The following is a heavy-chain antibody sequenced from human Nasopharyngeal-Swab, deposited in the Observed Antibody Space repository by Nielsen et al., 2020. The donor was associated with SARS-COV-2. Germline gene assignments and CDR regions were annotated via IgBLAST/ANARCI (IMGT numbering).Heavy chain of an antibody. CDR3: ARVDSSGSTSNWFDP. CDR1: GYSFTNYW. CDR2: IYPADSET. V-gene: IGHV5-51*04. J-gene: IGHJ5*02. Sequence: GGSLRLSCQASGYSFTNYWIGWVRQTPDKGLEWMAIIYPADSETRYNPSFQGQVTISADNLISTTYLQWNSLAASDTAMYYCARVDSSGSTSNWFDPWGQGTLVTVSS. D-gene: IGHD3-10*01.